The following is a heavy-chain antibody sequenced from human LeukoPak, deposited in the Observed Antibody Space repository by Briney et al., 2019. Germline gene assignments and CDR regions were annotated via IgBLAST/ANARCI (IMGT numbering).Heavy chain of an antibody. D-gene: IGHD5-24*01. CDR1: GYTFTSYG. CDR2: ISAYNGNT. Sequence: ASVKVSCKASGYTFTSYGISWVRQAPGQGLEWMGWISAYNGNTNYAQTLQGRVTMTTDTSTSTAYMELRSLRSDDTAVYYCARLVEMASDFDYWGQGTLVTVSS. V-gene: IGHV1-18*01. CDR3: ARLVEMASDFDY. J-gene: IGHJ4*02.